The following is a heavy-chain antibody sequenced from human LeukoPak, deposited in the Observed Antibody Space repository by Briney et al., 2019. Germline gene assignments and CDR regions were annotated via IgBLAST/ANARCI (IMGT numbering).Heavy chain of an antibody. D-gene: IGHD2-2*01. J-gene: IGHJ6*04. CDR1: GFTFSSYW. Sequence: GGSLRLSCAASGFTFSSYWMSWVRQAPGKGLEWVANIKQDGSEKYYVDSVKGRFTISRDSAKNSLYLQMNSLRAEDTAVYYCARDLYCSSTGCYLRYYYYYGMDVWGKGTTVTVSS. CDR3: ARDLYCSSTGCYLRYYYYYGMDV. CDR2: IKQDGSEK. V-gene: IGHV3-7*03.